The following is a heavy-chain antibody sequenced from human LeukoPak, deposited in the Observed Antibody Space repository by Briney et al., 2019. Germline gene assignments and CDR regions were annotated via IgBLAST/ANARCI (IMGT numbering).Heavy chain of an antibody. J-gene: IGHJ5*02. D-gene: IGHD5-12*01. CDR3: AKATRGYGDYNWFDP. Sequence: GGSLRLSCAASGFTFSSYAMSWVRQAPGKGLEWVSAISGSGGSTYYADSVKGRFTISRDNSENTLYLQMNSLRAEDTAVYYCAKATRGYGDYNWFDPWGQGTLVTVSS. V-gene: IGHV3-23*01. CDR1: GFTFSSYA. CDR2: ISGSGGST.